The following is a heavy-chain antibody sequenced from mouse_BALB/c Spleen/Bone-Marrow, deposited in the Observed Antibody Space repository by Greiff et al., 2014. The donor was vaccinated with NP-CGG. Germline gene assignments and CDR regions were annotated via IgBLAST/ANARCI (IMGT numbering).Heavy chain of an antibody. CDR1: GFSLTSYG. CDR3: ARVYLWYFDV. Sequence: VMLMESGPGLVAPSQSLSTTCTVSGFSLTSYGVHWVRQPPGKGLEWLGVIWAGGSTNYNSALMSRLSISKGNSKSQVFLKMNSLQTDDTAMYYCARVYLWYFDVWGAGTTVTVSS. J-gene: IGHJ1*01. D-gene: IGHD2-3*01. V-gene: IGHV2-9*02. CDR2: IWAGGST.